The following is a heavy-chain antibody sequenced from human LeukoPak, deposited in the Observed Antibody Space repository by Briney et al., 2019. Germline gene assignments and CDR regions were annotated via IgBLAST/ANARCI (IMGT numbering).Heavy chain of an antibody. J-gene: IGHJ3*02. D-gene: IGHD3-22*01. CDR1: GYSISSGYY. CDR2: IYASGST. CDR3: ARSSSNYYDSSGYYYAAFDI. V-gene: IGHV4-61*02. Sequence: SSETLSLTCTVSGYSISSGYYWSWIRQPAGKGLEWIGRIYASGSTNYNPSLKSRVTISVDTSKNQFSLKLSSVTAADTAVYYCARSSSNYYDSSGYYYAAFDIWGQGTMVTVSS.